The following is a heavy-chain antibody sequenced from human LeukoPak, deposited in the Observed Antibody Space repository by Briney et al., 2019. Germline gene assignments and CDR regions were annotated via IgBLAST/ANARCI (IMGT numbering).Heavy chain of an antibody. CDR1: GFTFSICA. D-gene: IGHD3-22*01. V-gene: IGHV3-23*01. CDR2: IDSSGGGT. J-gene: IGHJ4*02. Sequence: GGSLRLSCAASGFTFSICAVGWVRQAPGKGLEWVSLIDSSGGGTYYTDSVKGRFTISGDNAKNSLYLQMNSLRAEDTAVYYCARDAGTSIGGDYYDSSGYYPSHWGQGTLVTVSS. CDR3: ARDAGTSIGGDYYDSSGYYPSH.